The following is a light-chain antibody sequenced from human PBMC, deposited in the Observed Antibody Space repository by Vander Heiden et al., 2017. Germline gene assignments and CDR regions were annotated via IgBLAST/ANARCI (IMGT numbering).Light chain of an antibody. CDR1: SSDVGSYNL. V-gene: IGLV2-23*01. Sequence: QSALTQPASVSGSPGQSITISCTGTSSDVGSYNLVSWYQQHPGKAPNLMIYEGSKRPAGVSNRFSGSKSGNTASLTISGRQAEDEADYYCCSYAGSSTWVFGGGTKLTVL. CDR2: EGS. CDR3: CSYAGSSTWV. J-gene: IGLJ3*02.